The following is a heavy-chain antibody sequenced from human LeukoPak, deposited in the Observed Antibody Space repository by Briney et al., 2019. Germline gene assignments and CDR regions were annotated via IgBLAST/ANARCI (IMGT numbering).Heavy chain of an antibody. J-gene: IGHJ4*02. CDR2: ISSSSSYI. CDR3: ARADTAMDPHFDY. CDR1: GFTLSTYA. D-gene: IGHD5-18*01. V-gene: IGHV3-21*01. Sequence: GGSLRLSCVASGFTLSTYAMNWVRQAPGKGLEWVSSISSSSSYIYYADSVKGRFTISRDNAKNSLYLQMNSLRAEDTAVYYCARADTAMDPHFDYWGQGTLVTVSS.